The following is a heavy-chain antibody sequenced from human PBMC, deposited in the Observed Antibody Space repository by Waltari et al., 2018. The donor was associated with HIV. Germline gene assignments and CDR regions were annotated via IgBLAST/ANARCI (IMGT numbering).Heavy chain of an antibody. CDR3: ATWGRGHRGYDADS. V-gene: IGHV5-51*01. CDR2: IYPGDSDT. J-gene: IGHJ4*02. Sequence: EVQLVQSRGEVKKTGDPLNIFCKGYGYSFTDYWIGWVRQRPGKGLEWMAIIYPGDSDTRYSPSFQGQITISADKSINTAYLQWSSLEASDTAMYYCATWGRGHRGYDADSWGQGTLIIVSS. CDR1: GYSFTDYW. D-gene: IGHD5-12*01.